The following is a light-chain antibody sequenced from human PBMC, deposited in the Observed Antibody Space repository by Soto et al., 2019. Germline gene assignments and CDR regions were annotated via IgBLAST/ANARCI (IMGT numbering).Light chain of an antibody. CDR2: DTA. Sequence: VLTQSPATLSVSPGDRATLSCRASQSVSGNLAWYQQKPGQAPRLLIYDTASRATAIPARFSGSGSGTEFTLTISSLQSEDFAVYYCQQYSKWPTFGQGTRRRL. J-gene: IGKJ5*01. V-gene: IGKV3-15*01. CDR3: QQYSKWPT. CDR1: QSVSGN.